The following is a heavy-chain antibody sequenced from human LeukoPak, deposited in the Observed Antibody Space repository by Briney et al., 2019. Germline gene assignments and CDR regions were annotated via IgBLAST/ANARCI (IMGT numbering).Heavy chain of an antibody. J-gene: IGHJ6*02. CDR3: ARAISGSYPLYYYYGMDV. D-gene: IGHD1-26*01. Sequence: PSETLSLTCAVYGGSFSGYYWSWIRQPPGKGLEWIGEINHSGSTNYNPSLKSRVTISVDTSKNQFSLKLSSVTAADTAVYYCARAISGSYPLYYYYGMDVWGQGTTVTVSS. V-gene: IGHV4-34*01. CDR1: GGSFSGYY. CDR2: INHSGST.